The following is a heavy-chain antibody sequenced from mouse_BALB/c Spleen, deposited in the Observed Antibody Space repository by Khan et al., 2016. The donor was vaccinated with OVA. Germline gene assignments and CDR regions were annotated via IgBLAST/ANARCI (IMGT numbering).Heavy chain of an antibody. CDR1: GYSITTNYA. J-gene: IGHJ4*01. D-gene: IGHD1-1*01. CDR3: GKKNYYGYALDY. CDR2: ISYSGST. Sequence: EVQLQESGPGLVKPSQSLSLTCTVTGYSITTNYAWDWIRQFPGNKLEWMGYISYSGSTSYNPSLKSRISITRDTSKNPFFLQLNSVTTEDTATYYCGKKNYYGYALDYWGEGTSVTVSS. V-gene: IGHV3-2*02.